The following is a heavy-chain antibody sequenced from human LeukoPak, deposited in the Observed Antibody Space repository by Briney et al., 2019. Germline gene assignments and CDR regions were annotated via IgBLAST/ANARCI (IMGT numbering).Heavy chain of an antibody. V-gene: IGHV1-69*04. CDR1: GGTFSSYA. J-gene: IGHJ4*02. CDR2: IIPILGIA. Sequence: GSSVKVSCKASGGTFSSYAISWVRQAPGQGLEWMGRIIPILGIANYAQKFQGRVTITADKSTSTAYMELSSLRSEDTAVYHCARSWHSFDSSGYQYYFDYWGQGTLVTVSS. D-gene: IGHD3-22*01. CDR3: ARSWHSFDSSGYQYYFDY.